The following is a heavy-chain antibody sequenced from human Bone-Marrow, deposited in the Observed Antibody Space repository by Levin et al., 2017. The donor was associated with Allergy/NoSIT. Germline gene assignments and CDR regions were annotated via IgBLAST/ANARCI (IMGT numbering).Heavy chain of an antibody. CDR3: ARDNGRFDF. V-gene: IGHV4-59*01. CDR1: GGSISTYY. Sequence: NPSETLSLTCTVSGGSISTYYWTWIRQSPGKGLEWIANIYYSGSTYYNPSLNSRVSISLDTSRNQFSLKLGSVTAADTAVYYCARDNGRFDFWGQGTLVTVSS. CDR2: IYYSGST. D-gene: IGHD2-8*01. J-gene: IGHJ5*01.